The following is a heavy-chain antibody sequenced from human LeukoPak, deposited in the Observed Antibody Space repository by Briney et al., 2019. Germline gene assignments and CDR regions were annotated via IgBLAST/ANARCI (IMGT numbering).Heavy chain of an antibody. CDR2: VRKVGTT. V-gene: IGHV3-53*01. D-gene: IGHD3-3*01. Sequence: GGSLRLSCATSGFTVSSKYMSWIRQAPGKGLEWVAVVRKVGTTVYTDSVKGRFTISRDNSKNTLYLQMNSLRAEDTAVYYCAKESVGHDFWGQGTLVTVSS. CDR1: GFTVSSKY. CDR3: AKESVGHDF. J-gene: IGHJ4*02.